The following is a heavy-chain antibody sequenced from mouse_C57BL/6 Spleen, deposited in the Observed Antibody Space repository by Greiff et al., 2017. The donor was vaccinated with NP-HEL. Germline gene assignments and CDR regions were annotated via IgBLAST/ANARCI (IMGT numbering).Heavy chain of an antibody. CDR1: GYTFTDYE. D-gene: IGHD1-1*01. CDR3: TRFHYGSSYFYAMDY. CDR2: IDPETGGT. J-gene: IGHJ4*01. Sequence: QVQLQQSGAELVGPGASVTLSCKASGYTFTDYEMHWVKQTPVHGLEWIGAIDPETGGTAYNQKFKGKAILTADKSSSTAYMELRSLTSEDSAVYYCTRFHYGSSYFYAMDYWGQGTSVTVSS. V-gene: IGHV1-15*01.